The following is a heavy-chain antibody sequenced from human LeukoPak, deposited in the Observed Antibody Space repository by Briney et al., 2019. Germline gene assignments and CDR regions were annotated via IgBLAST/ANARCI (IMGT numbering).Heavy chain of an antibody. D-gene: IGHD3-10*01. V-gene: IGHV3-21*01. CDR2: INPTSTSI. J-gene: IGHJ5*01. CDR1: GLTFSDYS. CDR3: VRLRRNSDRSYYYYYDS. Sequence: GGSLRLSCVASGLTFSDYSINWVRRAPGKGLEWVSSINPTSTSIYYADAVRGRFTISRDNAKSSLYLQMDSLRAEDTAVYYCVRLRRNSDRSYYYYYDSRGQGILVTVSS.